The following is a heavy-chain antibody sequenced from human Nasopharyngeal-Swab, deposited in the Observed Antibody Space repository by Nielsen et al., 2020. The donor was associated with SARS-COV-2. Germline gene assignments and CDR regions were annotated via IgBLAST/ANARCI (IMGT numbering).Heavy chain of an antibody. Sequence: GGSLRLSCAASGFTFSTYAMHWVRHAPGKGLEWVADISYDGDNKYYADSVKGRFTISRDNSKNTLYLQMNSLRAEDTAVYYCAREWINNFDYWGQGTLVTVSS. V-gene: IGHV3-30-3*01. D-gene: IGHD5-12*01. CDR2: ISYDGDNK. CDR1: GFTFSTYA. J-gene: IGHJ4*02. CDR3: AREWINNFDY.